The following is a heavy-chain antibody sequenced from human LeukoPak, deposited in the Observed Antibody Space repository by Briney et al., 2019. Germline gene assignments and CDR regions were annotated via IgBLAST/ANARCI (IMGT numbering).Heavy chain of an antibody. CDR1: GFTFSSYA. D-gene: IGHD3-10*01. V-gene: IGHV3-23*01. CDR2: ISVSGGRT. Sequence: GGSLRLSCAASGFTFSSYAMSWVRQAPGKRLEWVSAISVSGGRTYYADSVKGRFTISRDNAKNSLYLQMNSLRAEDTAVYYCARWGVRIENAFDIWGQGTMVTVSS. J-gene: IGHJ3*02. CDR3: ARWGVRIENAFDI.